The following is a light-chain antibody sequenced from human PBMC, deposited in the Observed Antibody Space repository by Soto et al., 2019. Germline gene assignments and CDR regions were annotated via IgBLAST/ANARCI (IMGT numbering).Light chain of an antibody. CDR1: SSDVGSYNF. CDR2: EVN. Sequence: QSALTQPASVSGSPGQSITISCTGTSSDVGSYNFVSWYQQHPGKAPKLMIYEVNTRPSGVSNRFSASKSGNTASLTISGLQAEDEADYYCCSYAVTYVVFGGGTKVTVL. V-gene: IGLV2-23*02. CDR3: CSYAVTYVV. J-gene: IGLJ2*01.